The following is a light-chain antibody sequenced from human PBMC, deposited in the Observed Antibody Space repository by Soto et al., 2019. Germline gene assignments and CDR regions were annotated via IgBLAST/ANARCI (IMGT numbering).Light chain of an antibody. CDR3: QQYGSSPLT. Sequence: IVLTQSPATLSLSTGERATLSCRASQSVSSYLAWYQQKPGQAPRLLIYDASNRATGIPARFSGSGSGTDFTLTISRLEPEDFAVYYCQQYGSSPLTFGGGTKVDIK. CDR1: QSVSSY. J-gene: IGKJ4*01. V-gene: IGKV3-20*01. CDR2: DAS.